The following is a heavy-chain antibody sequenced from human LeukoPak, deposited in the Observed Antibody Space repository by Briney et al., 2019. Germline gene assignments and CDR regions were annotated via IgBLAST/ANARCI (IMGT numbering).Heavy chain of an antibody. CDR2: ISGSGGST. Sequence: HAGGSLRLSCAASGFTFSSYAMSWVRQAPGKGLEWVSAISGSGGSTYYADSVKGRFTISRDNAKNSLYLQMNSLRAEDTAVYYCARGRITIFGVVIGNYYYYMDVWGKGTTVTVSS. CDR1: GFTFSSYA. CDR3: ARGRITIFGVVIGNYYYYMDV. V-gene: IGHV3-23*01. J-gene: IGHJ6*03. D-gene: IGHD3-3*01.